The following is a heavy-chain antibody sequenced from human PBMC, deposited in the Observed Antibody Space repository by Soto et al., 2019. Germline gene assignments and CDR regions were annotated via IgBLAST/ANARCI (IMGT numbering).Heavy chain of an antibody. CDR2: ISGSASNT. J-gene: IGHJ4*02. CDR3: ANGLRNNYASDGQALLDY. V-gene: IGHV3-23*01. D-gene: IGHD2-2*01. CDR1: GFAFWTYA. Sequence: PGGSLRLSCGASGFAFWTYAMNWVRQAPGKGLEWVSGISGSASNTYYADSVKGRFTISRDNSKDTLYLHLSDLRAEDTAIYYCANGLRNNYASDGQALLDYWGQGTRVTVSS.